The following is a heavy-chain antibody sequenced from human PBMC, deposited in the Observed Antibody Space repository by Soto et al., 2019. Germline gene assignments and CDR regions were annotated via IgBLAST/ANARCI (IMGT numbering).Heavy chain of an antibody. Sequence: ETLSLTCTVSGASISDSTYYWGWFRQPPGKGLEWIGSISTSGSTYSNPSLKSRVTISVDTSKNQLSLKLTSVTAADTAVFYCARLDGDSGNWFDPWGQGTLVTVSS. D-gene: IGHD4-17*01. V-gene: IGHV4-39*01. J-gene: IGHJ5*02. CDR2: ISTSGST. CDR1: GASISDSTYY. CDR3: ARLDGDSGNWFDP.